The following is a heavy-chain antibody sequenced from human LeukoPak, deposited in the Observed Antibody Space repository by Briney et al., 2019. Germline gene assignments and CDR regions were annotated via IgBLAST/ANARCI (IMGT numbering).Heavy chain of an antibody. D-gene: IGHD6-13*01. V-gene: IGHV3-7*02. Sequence: PGGSLRLSCAASGFTFSNYWMSWVRQAPGKGLEWVANIKQDGSEKYYVDSVKGRFIISRDNAKNSLFLQMNSPRADDTAVYYCATAIVGGNSWYRLGYFDCWGQGTQVTVSS. CDR3: ATAIVGGNSWYRLGYFDC. CDR2: IKQDGSEK. CDR1: GFTFSNYW. J-gene: IGHJ4*02.